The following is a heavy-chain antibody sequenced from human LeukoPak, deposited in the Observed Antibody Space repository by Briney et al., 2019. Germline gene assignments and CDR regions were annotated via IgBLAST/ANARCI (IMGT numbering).Heavy chain of an antibody. CDR2: INPNSGGT. CDR1: GYTFTGYY. Sequence: ASVKVSCKASGYTFTGYYMHGVRQAPGQGLEWMGWINPNSGGTNYAQKFQGRVTMTRDTSISTAYMELSRLRSDDTAVYYCARAGSYKDFYYFDYWGQGTLVTVSS. V-gene: IGHV1-2*02. CDR3: ARAGSYKDFYYFDY. D-gene: IGHD1-26*01. J-gene: IGHJ4*02.